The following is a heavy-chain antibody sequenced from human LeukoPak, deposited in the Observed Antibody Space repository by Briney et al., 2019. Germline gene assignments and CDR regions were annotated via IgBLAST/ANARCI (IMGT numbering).Heavy chain of an antibody. J-gene: IGHJ6*03. D-gene: IGHD3-10*01. CDR2: IVVGSGNT. Sequence: SVKVSCKASGFTFTSSAVQWVRQARGQRLEWIGWIVVGSGNTNYAQKFQERVTITRDMSTSTAYMELSSLRSEDTAVYYCAADSSGWYYMDVWGKGTTVTVSS. CDR1: GFTFTSSA. V-gene: IGHV1-58*01. CDR3: AADSSGWYYMDV.